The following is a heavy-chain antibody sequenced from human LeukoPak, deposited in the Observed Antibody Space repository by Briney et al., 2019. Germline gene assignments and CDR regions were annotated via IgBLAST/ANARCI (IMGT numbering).Heavy chain of an antibody. J-gene: IGHJ3*02. D-gene: IGHD5-12*01. CDR2: IWYDGSNK. CDR3: AREAIVATIRGAFDI. Sequence: GGSLRLSCAASGFTFSSYGMLWVRQAPGKGLEWVAVIWYDGSNKYYADSVKGRFTISRDNSKNTLYLQMNSLRAEDTAVYHCAREAIVATIRGAFDIWGQGTMVTVSS. CDR1: GFTFSSYG. V-gene: IGHV3-33*01.